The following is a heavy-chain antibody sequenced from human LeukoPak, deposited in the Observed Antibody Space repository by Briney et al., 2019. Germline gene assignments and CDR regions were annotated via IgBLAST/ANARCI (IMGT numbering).Heavy chain of an antibody. D-gene: IGHD3-3*01. Sequence: GGSLRLSCAASGFTFTSYSMNWVRQAPGKGLEWVSYISGSSSTIYYADSVKGRFTVSRDNAKNSLYLQVNSLRAEDTAVYYCARANFGVHYYYGLDVWGQGTTVTVSS. CDR2: ISGSSSTI. V-gene: IGHV3-48*01. CDR3: ARANFGVHYYYGLDV. CDR1: GFTFTSYS. J-gene: IGHJ6*02.